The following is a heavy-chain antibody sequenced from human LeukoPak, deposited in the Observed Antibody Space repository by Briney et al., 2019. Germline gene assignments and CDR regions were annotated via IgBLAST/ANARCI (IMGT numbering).Heavy chain of an antibody. J-gene: IGHJ3*02. D-gene: IGHD5-18*01. CDR1: GFTFSSYG. V-gene: IGHV3-33*01. CDR2: IWYDGSNK. Sequence: GGSLRLSCAASGFTFSSYGMHWVRQAPGKGLEWVAVIWYDGSNKYYADSVKGRFTISRDNSKNTLYLQMNSLRAEDTAVYYCAREAAMVKSAFDIWGQGTMVTVSS. CDR3: AREAAMVKSAFDI.